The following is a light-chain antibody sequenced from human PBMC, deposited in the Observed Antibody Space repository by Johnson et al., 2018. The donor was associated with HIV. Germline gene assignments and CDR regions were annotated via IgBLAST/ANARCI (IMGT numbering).Light chain of an antibody. J-gene: IGLJ1*01. Sequence: QSVLTQPPSVSAAPGQKVTISCSGSSSNIGNNYVSWYQQLPGTAPKLLIYENNKRPSGIPDRFSGSKSGTSATLGITGLQTGDEADYYCETWDSSLSGVFGTGTKGTFL. V-gene: IGLV1-51*02. CDR1: SSNIGNNY. CDR3: ETWDSSLSGV. CDR2: ENN.